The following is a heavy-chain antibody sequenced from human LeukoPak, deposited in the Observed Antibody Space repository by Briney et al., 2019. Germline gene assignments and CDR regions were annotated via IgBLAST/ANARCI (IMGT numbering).Heavy chain of an antibody. J-gene: IGHJ4*02. CDR1: GGTFSSYA. Sequence: SVKVSCKASGGTFSSYAISWVRQAPGQGLEWMGGIIPIFGTANYAQKFQGRVTITADKSTSTAYMELRSLRSDDTAVYYCARDPTRTAGGDYWGQGTLVTVSS. CDR3: ARDPTRTAGGDY. CDR2: IIPIFGTA. D-gene: IGHD2-21*02. V-gene: IGHV1-69*06.